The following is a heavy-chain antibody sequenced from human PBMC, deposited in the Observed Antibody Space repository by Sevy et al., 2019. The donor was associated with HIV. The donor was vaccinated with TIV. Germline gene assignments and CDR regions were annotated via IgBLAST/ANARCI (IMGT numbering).Heavy chain of an antibody. CDR2: IHSDDTT. CDR3: ARCKSGYGYALNY. D-gene: IGHD5-18*01. Sequence: GSLRLSCAASGFTVNSNYMTWVRQAPGKGLEGVSVIHSDDTTYHADSVKDRFTISRDNFKNTLYLHMSSLRAEDTAVYYCARCKSGYGYALNYWGQGTLVTVSS. J-gene: IGHJ4*02. V-gene: IGHV3-66*01. CDR1: GFTVNSNY.